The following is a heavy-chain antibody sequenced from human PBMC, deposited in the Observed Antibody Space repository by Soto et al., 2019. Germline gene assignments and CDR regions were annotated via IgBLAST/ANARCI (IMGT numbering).Heavy chain of an antibody. Sequence: ASVKVSCKASGYTFTSYAMHWVRQAPGQRLEWMGWINAGNGNTKYSQKFQGRVTITRDTSASTAYMGLSSLRSEDTAVYYCANSNYDFWSGWFPLDPWGQGTLVTVSS. CDR3: ANSNYDFWSGWFPLDP. J-gene: IGHJ5*02. CDR2: INAGNGNT. D-gene: IGHD3-3*01. V-gene: IGHV1-3*01. CDR1: GYTFTSYA.